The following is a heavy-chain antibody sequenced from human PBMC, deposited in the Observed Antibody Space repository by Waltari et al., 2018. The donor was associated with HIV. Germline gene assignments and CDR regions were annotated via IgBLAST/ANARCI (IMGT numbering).Heavy chain of an antibody. CDR1: DFTFSSYD. J-gene: IGHJ6*02. Sequence: EVQLVESGGGLVQPGGSLRLAGAGSDFTFSSYDMTGVRQAPGKGLEWISYIRACGTKYYADSVKGRFSISRDNAKNSLYLQMNSLRAEDTAVYYCAKAVGNTSGRYWGGDVWGQGTTVTVSS. CDR2: IRACGTK. CDR3: AKAVGNTSGRYWGGDV. V-gene: IGHV3-48*03. D-gene: IGHD6-19*01.